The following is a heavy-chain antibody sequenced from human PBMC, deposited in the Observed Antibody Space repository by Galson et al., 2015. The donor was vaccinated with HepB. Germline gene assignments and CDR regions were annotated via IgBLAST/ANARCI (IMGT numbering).Heavy chain of an antibody. CDR1: GFTFSNYW. CDR3: TREFAFGCGSYSH. Sequence: FLRLSCAASGFTFSNYWMHWVRQVPGKGLVWVSYINFDGTSTRYADSVKGRFTISRDNADNTLYLQMNSLRAEDTAVYYCTREFAFGCGSYSHWGQGTLVTVSS. CDR2: INFDGTST. V-gene: IGHV3-74*01. D-gene: IGHD3-16*01. J-gene: IGHJ4*02.